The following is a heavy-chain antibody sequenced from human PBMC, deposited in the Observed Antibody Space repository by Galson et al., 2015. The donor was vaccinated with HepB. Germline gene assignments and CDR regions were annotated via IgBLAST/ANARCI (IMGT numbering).Heavy chain of an antibody. CDR2: ISHDGNDK. CDR3: AKNVLEFIVVAGRDWSDP. V-gene: IGHV3-30*18. J-gene: IGHJ5*02. D-gene: IGHD6-19*01. Sequence: SLRLSCAASGSTFRSYAMHWVRQAPGKGLEWVAVISHDGNDKYYADSVRGRFTISRDNSKNTLYLQMNSLRAEDTAVYYCAKNVLEFIVVAGRDWSDPRGPGTLVAASS. CDR1: GSTFRSYA.